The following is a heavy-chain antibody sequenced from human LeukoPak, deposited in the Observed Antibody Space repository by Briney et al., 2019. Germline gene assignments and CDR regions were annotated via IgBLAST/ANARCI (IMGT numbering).Heavy chain of an antibody. J-gene: IGHJ4*02. Sequence: SETLSLTCAVYGGSFSGYYWRWIRQPPGKGLEWIGEINHSGSTNYNPSLKSRVIISVDTSKNQFSLKLSSVTAADTAMYYCARVPQRRLLYGSSWYYFDYWGQGTLVTVSS. CDR1: GGSFSGYY. CDR3: ARVPQRRLLYGSSWYYFDY. CDR2: INHSGST. D-gene: IGHD6-13*01. V-gene: IGHV4-34*01.